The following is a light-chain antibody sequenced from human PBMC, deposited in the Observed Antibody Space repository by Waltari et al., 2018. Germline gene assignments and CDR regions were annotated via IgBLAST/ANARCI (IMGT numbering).Light chain of an antibody. Sequence: QSALPQPPSASGSPGQSVTISCTRTSSDIGGYNYVSWYQQHPGKAPNLMIYEVSKRPSGVPDRFSGSKSGNTASLTVSGLRTEDEADYYCSSYAGSNLWVFGGGTKLTVL. J-gene: IGLJ3*02. CDR3: SSYAGSNLWV. V-gene: IGLV2-8*01. CDR2: EVS. CDR1: SSDIGGYNY.